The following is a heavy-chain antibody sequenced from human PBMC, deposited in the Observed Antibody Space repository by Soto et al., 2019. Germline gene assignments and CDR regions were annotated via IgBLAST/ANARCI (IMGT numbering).Heavy chain of an antibody. CDR3: ARGRSSGWFDY. J-gene: IGHJ5*01. V-gene: IGHV3-21*01. Sequence: EVQLVESGRGLVTPGGSLRVSCAASGFTFSDYSMNWVRQAPGKGLEWVSSISSTSKYIYYADSVKGRFTISRDNAKKSLYLQMNSLRAEDTAVYYCARGRSSGWFDYWGQGTLVTVSA. CDR2: ISSTSKYI. D-gene: IGHD6-19*01. CDR1: GFTFSDYS.